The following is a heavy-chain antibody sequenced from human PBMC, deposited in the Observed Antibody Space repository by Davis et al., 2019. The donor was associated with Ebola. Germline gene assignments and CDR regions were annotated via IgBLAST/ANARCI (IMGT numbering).Heavy chain of an antibody. V-gene: IGHV3-30-3*01. J-gene: IGHJ4*02. CDR1: GFTFSTYP. CDR3: ARDGKLLTGDNYFDY. Sequence: PGGSLRLSCAASGFTFSTYPIHWVRQAPGKGLEWVAVISSDGNNKHYADSVKGRFTISRDISKNTLYLHMNSLSAADTAVYYCARDGKLLTGDNYFDYWGQGTLVAVSS. CDR2: ISSDGNNK. D-gene: IGHD1-20*01.